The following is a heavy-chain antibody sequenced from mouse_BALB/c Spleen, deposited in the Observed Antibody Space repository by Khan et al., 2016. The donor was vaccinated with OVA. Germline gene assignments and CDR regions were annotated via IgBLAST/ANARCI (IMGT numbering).Heavy chain of an antibody. CDR2: IWAGGST. V-gene: IGHV2-9*02. D-gene: IGHD2-1*01. Sequence: QVQLKQSGPGLVAPSQSLSITCTVSGFSLTSYGVHWVRQPPGKGLEWLGVIWAGGSTNYNSALMSRLSISKDNSKSQVFLKMNSLQTDDTAMDYCARGPGKRRYYYTRDYWGQGTSVTVSS. J-gene: IGHJ4*01. CDR3: ARGPGKRRYYYTRDY. CDR1: GFSLTSYG.